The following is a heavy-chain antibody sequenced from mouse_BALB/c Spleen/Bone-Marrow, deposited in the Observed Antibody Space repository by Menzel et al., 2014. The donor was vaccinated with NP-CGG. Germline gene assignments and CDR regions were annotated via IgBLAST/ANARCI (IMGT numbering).Heavy chain of an antibody. V-gene: IGHV1-26*01. D-gene: IGHD2-14*01. J-gene: IGHJ4*01. Sequence: VQLQQSGPELLKPGASVKISCKASGYSFTDYYMHWVKQSHVKSLEWIGRINPYNGATSYNQNFKDKASLTVDKSSTTAYMELHSLTSEDSAVYYCATDRYDEDYAMDYWGQGTSVTVSS. CDR2: INPYNGAT. CDR1: GYSFTDYY. CDR3: ATDRYDEDYAMDY.